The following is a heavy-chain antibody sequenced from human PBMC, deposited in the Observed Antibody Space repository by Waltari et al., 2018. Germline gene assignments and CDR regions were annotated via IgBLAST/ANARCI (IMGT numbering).Heavy chain of an antibody. V-gene: IGHV4-39*07. J-gene: IGHJ5*02. CDR1: GGSMSSNNYY. CDR2: VYYSGTT. D-gene: IGHD2-2*01. CDR3: ARSGGIYCNSIRRPFAP. Sequence: QLQLQESGPGLVKPSATLSLTCNVSGGSMSSNNYYWGWVRQPPGQGLGWIGSVYYSGTTYYNPSLKSRVTILEDTSKNYFSQKLTSVTAAVTAVYYCARSGGIYCNSIRRPFAPWGQGTMATVSS.